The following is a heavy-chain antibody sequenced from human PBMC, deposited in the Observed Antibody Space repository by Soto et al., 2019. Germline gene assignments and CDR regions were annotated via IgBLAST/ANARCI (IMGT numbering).Heavy chain of an antibody. Sequence: PSETLSLTCAVYGGSFSGYYWSWIRQPPGKGLEWIGEINHSGSTNYSPSLKSRVTISVDTSKNQFSLKLSSVTAADTAVYYCARGGANDLPLSQVDFDYWGQGTLVTVSS. CDR3: ARGGANDLPLSQVDFDY. CDR1: GGSFSGYY. J-gene: IGHJ4*02. CDR2: INHSGST. D-gene: IGHD2-2*01. V-gene: IGHV4-34*01.